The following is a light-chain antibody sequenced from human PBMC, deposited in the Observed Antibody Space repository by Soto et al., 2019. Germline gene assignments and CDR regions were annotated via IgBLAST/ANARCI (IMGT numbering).Light chain of an antibody. J-gene: IGLJ2*01. CDR2: DNY. CDR3: GTWDSNLDNGVV. CDR1: SSTIGNNY. Sequence: QSVLTQPPSVSAAPGQRVTIFCSGSSSTIGNNYVSWYQQLPGTAPILLIYDNYYRPSGIPDRFSGSKSGTSATLVITGVQTGDEADYYCGTWDSNLDNGVVFGGGTKLT. V-gene: IGLV1-51*01.